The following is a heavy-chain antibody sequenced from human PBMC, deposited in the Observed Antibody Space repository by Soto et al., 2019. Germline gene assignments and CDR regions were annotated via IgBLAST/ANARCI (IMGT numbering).Heavy chain of an antibody. CDR1: GGSISSSSYY. CDR2: IYYSGST. V-gene: IGHV4-39*01. D-gene: IGHD6-19*01. J-gene: IGHJ3*02. CDR3: ASSNRRWLDHALDI. Sequence: SETLSLTCTVSGGSISSSSYYRGWIRQPPGKGLEWIGSIYYSGSTYYNPSLKSRVTISVDTSKNQFSLKLSSVTAADTAVYYSASSNRRWLDHALDIWGQGTMVTVSS.